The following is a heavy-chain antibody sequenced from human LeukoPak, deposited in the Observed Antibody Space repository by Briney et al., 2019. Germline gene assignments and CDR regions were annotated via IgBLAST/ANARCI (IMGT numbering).Heavy chain of an antibody. Sequence: ASVKVSCKASGYTFTSYYMHWVRQAPGQGLEWMGIINPSGGSTSYAQKFQGRVTMTRDTSTSTVYMELSSLRSEDTAVYYCARGPTVTSYYYYGMDVWGQGTTVTVSS. CDR1: GYTFTSYY. CDR2: INPSGGST. J-gene: IGHJ6*02. D-gene: IGHD4-17*01. CDR3: ARGPTVTSYYYYGMDV. V-gene: IGHV1-46*01.